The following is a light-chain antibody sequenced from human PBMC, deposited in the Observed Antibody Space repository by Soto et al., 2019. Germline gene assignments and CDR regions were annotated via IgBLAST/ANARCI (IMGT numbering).Light chain of an antibody. CDR3: QQYNNWPPVT. CDR2: GAS. CDR1: QSVSSN. Sequence: EIVMTQSPATLSVSPGEGATLSCRASQSVSSNLAWYQQKPSQAPRLLIYGASTRATGIPARFSGSGSGTEFTLTISSLQSEDFAVYYCQQYNNWPPVTFGQGTKLEIK. J-gene: IGKJ2*01. V-gene: IGKV3-15*01.